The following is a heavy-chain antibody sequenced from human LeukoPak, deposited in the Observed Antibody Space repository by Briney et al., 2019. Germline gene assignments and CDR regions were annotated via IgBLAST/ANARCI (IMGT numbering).Heavy chain of an antibody. Sequence: GGSLRLSCAASGFTFSSYAMSWVRQAPGKGLEWVSGISGSGDNTYYADSVKGRFTISRDNSKNTLYVQVNSLGTEDTAAYYCARDRSYRLDYWGQGTLVTVSS. CDR2: ISGSGDNT. CDR1: GFTFSSYA. J-gene: IGHJ4*02. D-gene: IGHD3-16*02. V-gene: IGHV3-23*01. CDR3: ARDRSYRLDY.